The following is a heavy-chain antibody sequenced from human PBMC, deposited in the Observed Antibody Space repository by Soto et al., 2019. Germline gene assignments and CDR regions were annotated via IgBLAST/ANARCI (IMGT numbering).Heavy chain of an antibody. Sequence: SVKVSCKASGGTFSIYSISWVRQAPGQGLEWMGGIIPIFGTANYAQKFQGRVTITADESTSTAYMELSSLRSEDTAVYYCARGDTAMVAHYYYGMDVWGQGTTVTVSS. V-gene: IGHV1-69*13. D-gene: IGHD5-18*01. CDR2: IIPIFGTA. CDR1: GGTFSIYS. J-gene: IGHJ6*02. CDR3: ARGDTAMVAHYYYGMDV.